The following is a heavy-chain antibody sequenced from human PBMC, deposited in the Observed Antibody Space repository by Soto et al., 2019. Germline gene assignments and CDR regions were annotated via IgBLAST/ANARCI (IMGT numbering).Heavy chain of an antibody. D-gene: IGHD6-19*01. CDR2: ISAYNGNT. V-gene: IGHV1-18*01. J-gene: IGHJ6*02. Sequence: QVQLVQSGAEVKKTGASVRVSCKASGYSFTSYGISWVRQAPGQGREWMGWISAYNGNTNYAQKLQGRVTMTTDTSTSTAYMELRRLRSDDTAVYYCARQQWLYYYYGMDVWGQGNTVTVSS. CDR3: ARQQWLYYYYGMDV. CDR1: GYSFTSYG.